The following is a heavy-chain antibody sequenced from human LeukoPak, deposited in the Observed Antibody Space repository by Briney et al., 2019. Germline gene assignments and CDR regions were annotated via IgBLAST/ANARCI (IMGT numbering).Heavy chain of an antibody. CDR1: GVTFSSYG. V-gene: IGHV3-33*08. CDR3: ARDLHGSGSYGTFDY. CDR2: IWYDGSNK. J-gene: IGHJ4*02. D-gene: IGHD3-10*01. Sequence: GGSLRLSCAASGVTFSSYGMHWARQAPGKGLEWVALIWYDGSNKYYSDTVKGRFTISRDNSKNTVSLQMSSLRAEDTGVYYCARDLHGSGSYGTFDYWGQGTLVTVSS.